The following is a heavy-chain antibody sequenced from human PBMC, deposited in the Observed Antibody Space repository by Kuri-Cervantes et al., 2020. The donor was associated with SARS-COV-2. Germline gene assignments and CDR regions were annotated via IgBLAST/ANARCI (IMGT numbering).Heavy chain of an antibody. Sequence: GESLKISCAASGFTFSSYSMNWVRQAPGKGLEWVSGINWHGGSTGYADSVKGRFTISRDNAKNSLYLQMNSLRAEDTTLYYCAREGDYWGQGTLVTVSS. V-gene: IGHV3-20*04. J-gene: IGHJ4*02. CDR3: AREGDY. CDR2: INWHGGST. CDR1: GFTFSSYS.